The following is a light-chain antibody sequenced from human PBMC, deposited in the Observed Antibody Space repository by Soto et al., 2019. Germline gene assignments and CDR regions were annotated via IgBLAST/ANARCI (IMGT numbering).Light chain of an antibody. CDR1: QTVNTY. Sequence: IQMTQSPSSLSASIGDRVIITCRASQTVNTYLHWYQQKPGKAPKLLIYAASNLQSGVPSRFSGSGSGTNFTLSLNSLQPEDFATYYCQQGYSNPWTFGQGTKVDIK. CDR3: QQGYSNPWT. CDR2: AAS. V-gene: IGKV1-39*01. J-gene: IGKJ1*01.